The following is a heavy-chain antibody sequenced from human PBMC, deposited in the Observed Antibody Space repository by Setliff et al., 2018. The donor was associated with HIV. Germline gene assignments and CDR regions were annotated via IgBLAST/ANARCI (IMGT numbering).Heavy chain of an antibody. Sequence: GGSLRLSCAASGFTVSSNYMTWVRQAPGKGLEWVSVIYSGGRTNYADSVKGRFTIFRDNSKNTLYLQTNSLRAEDTGVYYCATQTGFYNSHWYDYWGPGTLVTVSS. D-gene: IGHD6-13*01. V-gene: IGHV3-53*01. CDR2: IYSGGRT. J-gene: IGHJ4*02. CDR1: GFTVSSNY. CDR3: ATQTGFYNSHWYDY.